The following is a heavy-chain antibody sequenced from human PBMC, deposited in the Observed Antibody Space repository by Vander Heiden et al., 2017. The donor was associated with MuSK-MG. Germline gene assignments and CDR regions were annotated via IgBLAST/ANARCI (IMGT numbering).Heavy chain of an antibody. CDR3: AREGRLSSGSYRGYYLDY. D-gene: IGHD3-22*01. V-gene: IGHV1-69*08. J-gene: IGHJ4*02. CDR2: IIPILGTA. CDR1: GGTLRSHP. Sequence: QVQLVHSGAEVKDPGSSVKVACKPPGGTLRSHPISWVRQAPGQGLEWMGRIIPILGTANYAQKFQGRVTITADKSTSTAYMELSSLRSEDTAVYYCAREGRLSSGSYRGYYLDYWGQGTPVTVSS.